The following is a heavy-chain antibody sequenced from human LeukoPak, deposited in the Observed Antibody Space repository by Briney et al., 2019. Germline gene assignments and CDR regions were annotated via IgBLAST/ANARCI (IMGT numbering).Heavy chain of an antibody. CDR2: ISGSGGNT. D-gene: IGHD7-27*01. CDR3: AKDGGLWVSAHWGDS. V-gene: IGHV3-23*01. J-gene: IGHJ4*02. Sequence: GGSLRLSCAASGFTFSSYAMSWVRQAPGKGLEWVSAISGSGGNTYYADSVKGRFTVSRDNPKNTLFLQMNSLRAEDTAVYYCAKDGGLWVSAHWGDSWGRGTLVTVSS. CDR1: GFTFSSYA.